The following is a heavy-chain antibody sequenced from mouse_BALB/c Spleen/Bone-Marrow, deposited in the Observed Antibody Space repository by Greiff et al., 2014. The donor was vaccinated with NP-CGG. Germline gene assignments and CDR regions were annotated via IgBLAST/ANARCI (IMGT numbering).Heavy chain of an antibody. Sequence: EVKLMESGPELAKPGASVKMSCKASGFTFTRYVIHWVRQKPGQGLEWIGYINPYNDGIKYNEKFKGKATLTSDKSSSTAYMELSSLTSEDSAVYYCASGTPATSYYALDYWGQGTSVTVSS. CDR1: GFTFTRYV. CDR3: ASGTPATSYYALDY. CDR2: INPYNDGI. V-gene: IGHV1-14*01. J-gene: IGHJ4*01. D-gene: IGHD1-2*01.